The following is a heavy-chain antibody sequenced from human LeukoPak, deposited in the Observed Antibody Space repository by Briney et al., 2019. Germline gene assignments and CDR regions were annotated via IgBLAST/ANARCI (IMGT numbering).Heavy chain of an antibody. V-gene: IGHV4-34*01. Sequence: PSETLSLTCAVYGGSFSGYYWSWIRQPPGKGLEWIGEINHSGSTNYNPSLKSRVTISVDTSKNQFSLKLSSVTAADTAVYYCASRANDYSDYSYWGQGTLVTVSS. CDR2: INHSGST. CDR1: GGSFSGYY. J-gene: IGHJ4*02. CDR3: ASRANDYSDYSY. D-gene: IGHD4-11*01.